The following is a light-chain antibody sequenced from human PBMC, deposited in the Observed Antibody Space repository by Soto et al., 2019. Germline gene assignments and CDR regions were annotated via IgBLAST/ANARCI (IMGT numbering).Light chain of an antibody. J-gene: IGKJ4*01. V-gene: IGKV3-20*01. CDR2: GAS. Sequence: EIVLTQSPGTLSLSPGDRATLSCRTSQSVSSTYVAWYQQKPGQAPKLLIYGASSRATGIPDRFSGRGSGTDFTLTISRLEPEDFAVYYCQQYDTSPLTFGGGTKVEIK. CDR3: QQYDTSPLT. CDR1: QSVSSTY.